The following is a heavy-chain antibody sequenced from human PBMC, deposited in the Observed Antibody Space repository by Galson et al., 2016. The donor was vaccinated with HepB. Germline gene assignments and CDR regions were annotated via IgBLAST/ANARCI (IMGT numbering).Heavy chain of an antibody. CDR3: AKDLEGSGWFHDAFDI. V-gene: IGHV3-23*01. CDR2: INGIGGST. Sequence: SLRLSCAASGFTFSNYAMRWVRQAPGKGLEWVSGINGIGGSTFYADSVKGRFTISRDNSKNTLYLEMNSLRVEDTAVHYCAKDLEGSGWFHDAFDIWGQGTMVTVSS. J-gene: IGHJ3*02. CDR1: GFTFSNYA. D-gene: IGHD6-19*01.